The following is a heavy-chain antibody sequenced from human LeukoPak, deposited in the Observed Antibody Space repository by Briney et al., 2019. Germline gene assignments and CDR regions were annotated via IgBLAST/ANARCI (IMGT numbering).Heavy chain of an antibody. CDR1: GGSISSSGYY. CDR2: IYYSGST. J-gene: IGHJ5*02. V-gene: IGHV4-39*01. Sequence: PSETLSLTCTVSGGSISSSGYYWGWIRQPPGKGLEWIASIYYSGSTYYNPSLKSRFTISVDTSNNQLSLKLSSLTAADTAVYYCARHEYSGSYYGLSWFDPWGQGTLVTVSS. D-gene: IGHD1-26*01. CDR3: ARHEYSGSYYGLSWFDP.